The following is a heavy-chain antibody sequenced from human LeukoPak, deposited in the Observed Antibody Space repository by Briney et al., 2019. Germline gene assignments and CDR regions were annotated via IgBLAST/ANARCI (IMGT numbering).Heavy chain of an antibody. CDR2: MNPNSGNT. V-gene: IGHV1-8*01. Sequence: ASVKVSCKASGYTFTSYDINWVRQATGQGLEWMGWMNPNSGNTGYAQKFQGRATMTRNTSISTAYMELSSLRSEDTAVYYCARGDFWSGYYTGGNDYWGQGTLVTVSS. D-gene: IGHD3-3*01. CDR1: GYTFTSYD. J-gene: IGHJ4*02. CDR3: ARGDFWSGYYTGGNDY.